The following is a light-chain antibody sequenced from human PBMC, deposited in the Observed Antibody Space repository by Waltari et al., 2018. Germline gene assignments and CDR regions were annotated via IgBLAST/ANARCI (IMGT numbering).Light chain of an antibody. J-gene: IGKJ3*01. Sequence: DIQMTQSPSSLSASVGDRVTITCQASQGISSNLAWYQQKPGKVPKLLIYKASTLQSGVPSRFSGSGSGTDFTLIISSLQPEDFATYYCQHGYGAPFTFGPGTKLDIK. CDR1: QGISSN. V-gene: IGKV1-9*01. CDR3: QHGYGAPFT. CDR2: KAS.